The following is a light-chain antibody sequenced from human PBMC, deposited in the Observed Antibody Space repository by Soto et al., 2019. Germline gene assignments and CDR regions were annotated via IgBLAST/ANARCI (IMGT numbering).Light chain of an antibody. CDR1: NSDVGGYKY. V-gene: IGLV2-11*01. CDR3: CSYAGSCSYV. J-gene: IGLJ1*01. Sequence: QSALTQPRSVSGSPGQSVTISCTGTNSDVGGYKYVSWYQQYPGKAPKLMIYDVSKRPSGVPDRFSGSKSVNTASLTISGLQAEDEADYFCCSYAGSCSYVFGTGTKLTVL. CDR2: DVS.